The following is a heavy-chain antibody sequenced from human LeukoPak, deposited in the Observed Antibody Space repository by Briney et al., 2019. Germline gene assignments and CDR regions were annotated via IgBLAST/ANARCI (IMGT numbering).Heavy chain of an antibody. V-gene: IGHV4-30-2*01. CDR2: IYHSGST. CDR1: GGSISSGGYS. Sequence: PSETLSLSCAVSGGSISSGGYSRSWIRQPPGKGLEWIGYIYHSGSTYYNPSLKSRVTISVDTSKNQFSLKLSSVTAADTAVYYCARAPLFDYYDSSGYFDYWGQGTLVTVSS. CDR3: ARAPLFDYYDSSGYFDY. J-gene: IGHJ4*02. D-gene: IGHD3-22*01.